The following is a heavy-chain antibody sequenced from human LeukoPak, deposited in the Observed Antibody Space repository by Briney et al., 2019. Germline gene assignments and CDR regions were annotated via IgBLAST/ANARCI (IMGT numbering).Heavy chain of an antibody. Sequence: GGSLRLSCAASGFSFNNYGMSWVRQAPGKGLEWVSVISHSGGTTHYADSVKGRFTISRDNAKNTVYLQMSSLRAEDTAVYYCAKVSATSSWYFDYWGQGTLVTVS. D-gene: IGHD6-13*01. CDR3: AKVSATSSWYFDY. CDR1: GFSFNNYG. CDR2: ISHSGGTT. V-gene: IGHV3-23*01. J-gene: IGHJ4*02.